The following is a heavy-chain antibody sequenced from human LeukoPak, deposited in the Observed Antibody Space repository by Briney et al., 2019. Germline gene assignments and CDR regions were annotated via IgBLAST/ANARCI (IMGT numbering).Heavy chain of an antibody. V-gene: IGHV1-3*03. CDR3: ARDLGQGAHYYYMDV. J-gene: IGHJ6*03. Sequence: GASVKVSCKASGYTFTSYAMHWVRQAPGQRLEWMGWINAGNGNTKYSQEFQGRVTITRDTSASTAYMELSSLRSEDMAVYYCARDLGQGAHYYYMDVWGKGTTVTVSS. CDR2: INAGNGNT. CDR1: GYTFTSYA. D-gene: IGHD3-16*01.